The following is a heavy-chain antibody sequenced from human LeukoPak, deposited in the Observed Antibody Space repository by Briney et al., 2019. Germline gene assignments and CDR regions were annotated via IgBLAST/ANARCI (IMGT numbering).Heavy chain of an antibody. Sequence: GGSLRLSCAASGFTFSSYGMHWVRQAPGKGLEWVSYISSSGSTIYYADSVKGRFTISRDNAKNSLYLQMNSLRAEDTAVYYCARADHYYPSSLDYWGQGTLVTVSS. D-gene: IGHD3-22*01. CDR2: ISSSGSTI. J-gene: IGHJ4*02. CDR1: GFTFSSYG. V-gene: IGHV3-48*04. CDR3: ARADHYYPSSLDY.